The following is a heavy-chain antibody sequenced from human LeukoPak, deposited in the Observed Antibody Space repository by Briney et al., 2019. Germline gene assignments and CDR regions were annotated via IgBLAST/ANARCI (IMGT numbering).Heavy chain of an antibody. V-gene: IGHV4-34*01. CDR2: INHSGST. CDR1: GGSFSGYY. Sequence: SETLSLTCAVYGGSFSGYYWSWIRQPPGKGLEWIGEINHSGSTNYNPSLKSRVTISVDASKNQFSLKLSSVTAADTAVYYCARGSTMVRGVNLFDYWGQGTLVTVSS. CDR3: ARGSTMVRGVNLFDY. D-gene: IGHD3-10*01. J-gene: IGHJ4*02.